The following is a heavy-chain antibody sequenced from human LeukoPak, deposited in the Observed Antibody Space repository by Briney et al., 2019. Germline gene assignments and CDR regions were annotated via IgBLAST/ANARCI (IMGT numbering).Heavy chain of an antibody. D-gene: IGHD3-22*01. CDR1: GFTLSYYG. J-gene: IGHJ4*02. V-gene: IGHV3-30*18. CDR3: AKPYYYDRSGSSVNHFDY. Sequence: QPGRSLRLSCAASGFTLSYYGMHWVRQAPGKGLEWVAVISYEGSNKYYADSVKGRFTISRDNTKNTLYLQMNSLRAEDTAVYYCAKPYYYDRSGSSVNHFDYWGQGTLVTVSS. CDR2: ISYEGSNK.